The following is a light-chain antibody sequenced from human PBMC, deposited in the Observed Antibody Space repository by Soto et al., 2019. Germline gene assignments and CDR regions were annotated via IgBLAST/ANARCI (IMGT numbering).Light chain of an antibody. J-gene: IGLJ1*01. Sequence: QAVVTQPPSVSGAPGQRVTISCTGSSSNIGAGYDVHWYQQVPGTAPKLLIYGNNNRPSGVPDRFSGSKSGTSASLAITGLQAEDEADYYCQSYDSSLSVYVFGSGTKLTVL. CDR2: GNN. CDR1: SSNIGAGYD. CDR3: QSYDSSLSVYV. V-gene: IGLV1-40*01.